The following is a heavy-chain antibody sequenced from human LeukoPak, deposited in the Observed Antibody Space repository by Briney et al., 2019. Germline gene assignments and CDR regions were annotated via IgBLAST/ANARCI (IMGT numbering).Heavy chain of an antibody. CDR3: ARSTKYYYDSSGYNSDY. CDR2: ISAYNGNT. D-gene: IGHD3-22*01. V-gene: IGHV1-18*01. Sequence: GASVKVSCKASGYTFTSYGISWVRQAPGQGLEWMGWISAYNGNTNYAQKLQGRVTMTTDTSTSTAYMELRSLRSDDTAVYYCARSTKYYYDSSGYNSDYWGQGTLVTVSS. J-gene: IGHJ4*02. CDR1: GYTFTSYG.